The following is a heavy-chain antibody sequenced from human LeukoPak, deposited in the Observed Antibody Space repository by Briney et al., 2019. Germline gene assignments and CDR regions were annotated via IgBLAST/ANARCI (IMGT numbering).Heavy chain of an antibody. V-gene: IGHV4-34*01. CDR1: GGSFSGYY. CDR3: ARRYYYDSSGYYFGLRPFDY. Sequence: SETLSLTCAVYGGSFSGYYWSWIRQPPGKGLEWIGEINHSGSTNYNPSLKSRVPISVDTSKNQFSLKLSSVPAAGRAWFYFARRYYYDSSGYYFGLRPFDYGSQATLVTVYS. J-gene: IGHJ4*02. CDR2: INHSGST. D-gene: IGHD3-22*01.